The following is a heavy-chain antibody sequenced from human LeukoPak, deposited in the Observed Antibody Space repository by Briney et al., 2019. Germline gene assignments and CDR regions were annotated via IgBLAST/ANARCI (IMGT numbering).Heavy chain of an antibody. D-gene: IGHD3-10*01. CDR3: ARDRSMVRGVIIRDFDY. CDR1: GFTFSSYW. V-gene: IGHV3-7*01. CDR2: IKQDGSEK. J-gene: IGHJ4*02. Sequence: GGSLRLSCAASGFTFSSYWMSWVRQAPGKGLEWVANIKQDGSEKYYVDSVKGRFTISRDNSKNTLYLQMNSLRAEDTAVYYCARDRSMVRGVIIRDFDYWGQGTLVTVSS.